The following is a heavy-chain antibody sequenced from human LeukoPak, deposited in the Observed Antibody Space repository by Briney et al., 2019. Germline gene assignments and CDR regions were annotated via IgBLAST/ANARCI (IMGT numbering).Heavy chain of an antibody. Sequence: PGGSLRLSCAASGFTFSSYGMHWVRQAPGKGLEWVAVIWYDGSNKYYADSVKGRFTISRDNSKNTLFLQMNSLRAEDTAVYYCANAAGYSPGDYWGQGTPVTVSS. V-gene: IGHV3-33*06. CDR3: ANAAGYSPGDY. CDR2: IWYDGSNK. CDR1: GFTFSSYG. J-gene: IGHJ4*02. D-gene: IGHD5-24*01.